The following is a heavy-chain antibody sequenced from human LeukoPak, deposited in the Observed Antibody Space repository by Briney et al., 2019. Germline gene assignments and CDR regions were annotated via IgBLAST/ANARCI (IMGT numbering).Heavy chain of an antibody. J-gene: IGHJ4*02. CDR1: GFTFRSNY. D-gene: IGHD3-22*01. V-gene: IGHV3-66*02. CDR3: AKGYYDSSGSLDY. Sequence: GGSLRLSCAASGFTFRSNYMSWVRRAPGKGLEWVSVIFSGGTTYYTDSLKGRFTISRDNSKNTLYLQMNSLRAEDTAVYYCAKGYYDSSGSLDYWGQGTLVTVSS. CDR2: IFSGGTT.